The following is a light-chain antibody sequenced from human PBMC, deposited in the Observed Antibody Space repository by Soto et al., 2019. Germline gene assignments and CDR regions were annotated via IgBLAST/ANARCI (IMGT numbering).Light chain of an antibody. CDR3: QQYGSPSFT. CDR2: GAS. V-gene: IGKV3-20*01. CDR1: QSVSSSY. Sequence: EIVLTQSPGTLSLSPGERATLSCRASQSVSSSYLAWYQQKPGQAPRLLIYGASSRATGIPDRFSGSGSGTDFTLTISILEPEDFAVYYCQQYGSPSFTFGPGTKVDI. J-gene: IGKJ3*01.